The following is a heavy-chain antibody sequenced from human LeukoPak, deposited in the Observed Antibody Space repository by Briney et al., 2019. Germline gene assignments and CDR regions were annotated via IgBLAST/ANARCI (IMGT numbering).Heavy chain of an antibody. Sequence: SETLSLTCTVSGGSISSGSYYWSWIRQPAGKGLEWIGRIYTSGSTNYNPSLKSRVTISVDTSKNQFSLKLSSVTAADTAVYYCAYQDCSSTSCSSYYYYMDVWGKGTTVTVSS. CDR2: IYTSGST. D-gene: IGHD2-2*01. J-gene: IGHJ6*03. CDR1: GGSISSGSYY. CDR3: AYQDCSSTSCSSYYYYMDV. V-gene: IGHV4-61*02.